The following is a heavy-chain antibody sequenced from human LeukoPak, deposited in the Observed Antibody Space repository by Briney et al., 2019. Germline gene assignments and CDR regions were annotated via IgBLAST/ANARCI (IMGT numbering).Heavy chain of an antibody. J-gene: IGHJ6*04. CDR2: ISYDGSNK. D-gene: IGHD2-2*01. V-gene: IGHV3-30*03. Sequence: GRSLRLSCAASGFTFSSYGMHWVRQAPGKGLEWVAVISYDGSNKYYADSVKGRFTISRDNSKNTLYLQMNSLRSEDTAVYYCAGVGREVVPAAIGLGSSYYYYGMDVWGKGTTVTVSS. CDR1: GFTFSSYG. CDR3: AGVGREVVPAAIGLGSSYYYYGMDV.